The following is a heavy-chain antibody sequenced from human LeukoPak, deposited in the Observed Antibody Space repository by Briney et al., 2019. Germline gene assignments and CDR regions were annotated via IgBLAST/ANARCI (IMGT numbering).Heavy chain of an antibody. Sequence: GGSLRLSCAASGFTFSSYGMHWVRQAPGKGLEWVAVIWYDGSNKYYADSVKGRFTISRDNSNNTLHLQMNSLRAEDTAVYYCGRAMEVYQLLPDYWGQGTLVTVSS. J-gene: IGHJ4*02. CDR2: IWYDGSNK. D-gene: IGHD2-2*01. CDR3: GRAMEVYQLLPDY. CDR1: GFTFSSYG. V-gene: IGHV3-33*01.